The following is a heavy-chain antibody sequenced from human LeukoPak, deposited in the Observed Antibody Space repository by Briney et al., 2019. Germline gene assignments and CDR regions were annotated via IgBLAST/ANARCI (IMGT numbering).Heavy chain of an antibody. CDR1: GGSISSSSYY. Sequence: SETLSLTCTVSGGSISSSSYYWGWIRQPPGKGLEWIGSIYYSGSTYYNPSLKSRVTISVDTSKNQFSLKLSSVTAADTAVYYCARVLGRDYMDVWGKGTTVTVSS. V-gene: IGHV4-39*07. J-gene: IGHJ6*03. CDR2: IYYSGST. CDR3: ARVLGRDYMDV.